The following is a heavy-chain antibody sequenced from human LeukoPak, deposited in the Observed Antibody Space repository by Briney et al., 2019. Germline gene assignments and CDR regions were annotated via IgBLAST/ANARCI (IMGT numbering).Heavy chain of an antibody. Sequence: GGSLRLSCAASGFNFSTYWMHWVRQAPGKGLVWVSRINSDGSSTTYADSVKGRFTLSRDNAKNTLFLQMNSLRAEDTAVYYCARSTTHPYYYYVDVWGKGTTVTISS. J-gene: IGHJ6*03. CDR2: INSDGSST. V-gene: IGHV3-74*01. D-gene: IGHD4-17*01. CDR1: GFNFSTYW. CDR3: ARSTTHPYYYYVDV.